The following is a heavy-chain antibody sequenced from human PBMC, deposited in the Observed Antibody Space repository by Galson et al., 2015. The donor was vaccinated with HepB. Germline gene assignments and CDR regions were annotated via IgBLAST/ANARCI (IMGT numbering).Heavy chain of an antibody. V-gene: IGHV3-23*01. CDR1: GFTFSSYA. D-gene: IGHD5-18*01. J-gene: IGHJ4*02. CDR2: ISGSGGST. Sequence: SLRLSCAASGFTFSSYAMSWVRQAPGKGLEWVSAISGSGGSTYYADSVKGRFTISRDNSKNTLYLQMNSLRAEDTAVYYCAKDMGYSYARFYFDYWGQGTLVTVSS. CDR3: AKDMGYSYARFYFDY.